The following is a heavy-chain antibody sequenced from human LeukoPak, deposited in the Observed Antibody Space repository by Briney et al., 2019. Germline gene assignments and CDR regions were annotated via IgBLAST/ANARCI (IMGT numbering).Heavy chain of an antibody. CDR3: ARDGYYDSSGYW. CDR1: GYTLTELS. CDR2: INPNSGGT. D-gene: IGHD3-22*01. V-gene: IGHV1-2*06. Sequence: ASVKVSCKVSGYTLTELSMHWVRQAPGQGLEWMGRINPNSGGTNYAQKFQGRVTMTRDTSISTAYMELSRLRSDDTAVYYCARDGYYDSSGYWWGQGTLVTVSS. J-gene: IGHJ4*02.